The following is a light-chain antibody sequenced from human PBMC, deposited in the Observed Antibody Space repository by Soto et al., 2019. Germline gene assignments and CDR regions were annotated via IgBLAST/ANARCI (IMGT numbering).Light chain of an antibody. Sequence: QSVLTQPASVSGSPGQSITISCAGTIRDVGAYNLVSWYQQYPGRAPQLILYEVRNRPSGISFSFSGFKSGNTASLTISGLQAEDEADYYCSSFTSKGTLIFGGGTKVTVL. CDR3: SSFTSKGTLI. CDR2: EVR. V-gene: IGLV2-14*01. CDR1: IRDVGAYNL. J-gene: IGLJ2*01.